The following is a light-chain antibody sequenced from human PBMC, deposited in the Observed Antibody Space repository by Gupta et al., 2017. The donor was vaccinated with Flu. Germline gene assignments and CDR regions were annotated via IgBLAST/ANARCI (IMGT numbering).Light chain of an antibody. CDR1: SSNIGSNY. Sequence: QSVLTQPPSASGTPGQRVTISCSGSSSNIGSNYVYWYQQLPGTAPKLLICRNNQRPSGVPDRFSGSKSGTSPSLAISGLRSEDEADYYCAAWDDSLSGWVFGGGTKLTVL. V-gene: IGLV1-47*01. CDR2: RNN. J-gene: IGLJ3*02. CDR3: AAWDDSLSGWV.